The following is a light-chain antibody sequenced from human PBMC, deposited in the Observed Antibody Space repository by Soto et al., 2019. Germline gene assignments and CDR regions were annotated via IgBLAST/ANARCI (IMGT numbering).Light chain of an antibody. J-gene: IGKJ5*01. Sequence: EVVLTQSPGTLSLSPGGRATLSCRASQSVSRRLAWYQQRPGQSPRLLISGASMRASGVPVRFIGSGSGTDFTLTITRLEPEDFAVYYCQQRSNWPPITFGQGTRLEIK. CDR2: GAS. CDR3: QQRSNWPPIT. V-gene: IGKV3-11*01. CDR1: QSVSRR.